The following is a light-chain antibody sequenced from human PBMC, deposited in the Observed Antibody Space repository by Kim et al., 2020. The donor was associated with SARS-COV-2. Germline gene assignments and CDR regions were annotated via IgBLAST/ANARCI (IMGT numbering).Light chain of an antibody. CDR1: SGSIASNY. J-gene: IGLJ3*02. CDR3: QSYDSSNQGV. Sequence: NFMLTQPHSVSESPGKTVTISCTRSSGSIASNYVQWYQQRPGSSPTTVIYEDNRRPSGVPDRFSGSIDSSSNSASLTISGLKTEDEADYYCQSYDSSNQGVFGGGTQLTVL. CDR2: EDN. V-gene: IGLV6-57*01.